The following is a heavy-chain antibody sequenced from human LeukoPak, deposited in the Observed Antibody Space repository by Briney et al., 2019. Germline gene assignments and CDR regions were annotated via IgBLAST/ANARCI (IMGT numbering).Heavy chain of an antibody. CDR2: MYYSGST. CDR1: GGSISSYY. V-gene: IGHV4-59*08. Sequence: SETLSLTCTVSGGSISSYYCSWIRQPPGMGLEWIGYMYYSGSTNYNPSLKSRVTISVDMSKNQFSLKLSSVTAADTAVYYCVRSSTYHLFDDWGQGTLVTVSS. D-gene: IGHD2-15*01. CDR3: VRSSTYHLFDD. J-gene: IGHJ4*02.